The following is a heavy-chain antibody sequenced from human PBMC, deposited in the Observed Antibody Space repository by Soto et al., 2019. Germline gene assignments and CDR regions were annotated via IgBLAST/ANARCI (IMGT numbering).Heavy chain of an antibody. CDR3: ARVTWSGYHA. Sequence: EGQLLESGGGLVQSGGSLRLSCAASGFTFSSHDMSWVRQAQGKGLEWVSGITGSGGRTYYADSVKGRFTISRDNSKNTLYLQMNSLRADDTAVYYCARVTWSGYHAWGQGTLVTVSS. V-gene: IGHV3-23*01. CDR2: ITGSGGRT. J-gene: IGHJ5*02. CDR1: GFTFSSHD. D-gene: IGHD3-3*01.